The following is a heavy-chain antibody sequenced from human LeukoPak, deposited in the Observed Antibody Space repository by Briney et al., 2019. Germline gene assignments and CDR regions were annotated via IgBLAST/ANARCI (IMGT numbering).Heavy chain of an antibody. CDR2: IKQDGSEK. Sequence: GSLRLSCAASGFIFSSYWMSWVRQAPGKGLEWVANIKQDGSEKYYVDSVKGRFTMSRDNAKNSLYLQMNSLRAEDTAVYYCATGIVGAWGQGTLVTVSS. CDR1: GFIFSSYW. CDR3: ATGIVGA. V-gene: IGHV3-7*01. D-gene: IGHD1-26*01. J-gene: IGHJ4*02.